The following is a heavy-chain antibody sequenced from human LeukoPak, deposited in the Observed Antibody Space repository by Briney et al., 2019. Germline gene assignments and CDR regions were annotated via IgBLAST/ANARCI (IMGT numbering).Heavy chain of an antibody. D-gene: IGHD2-15*01. CDR1: GFTFSNYL. Sequence: GGSLRLSCAASGFTFSNYLMSWVRQAPGKGLEWVANIKPDGSEKYYVDSVKGRFTISRDNARNSLYLQMNSLRAEDTAVYYCVNGYCSGGSCYSDDWFDPWGQGTLVTVSS. CDR2: IKPDGSEK. CDR3: VNGYCSGGSCYSDDWFDP. V-gene: IGHV3-7*03. J-gene: IGHJ5*02.